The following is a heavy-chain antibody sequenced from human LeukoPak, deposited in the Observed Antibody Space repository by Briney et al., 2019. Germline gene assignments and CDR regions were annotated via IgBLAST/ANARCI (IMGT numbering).Heavy chain of an antibody. J-gene: IGHJ5*02. CDR2: ISGSGGST. D-gene: IGHD3-22*01. Sequence: GGSLRLSCAASGFTFSSYAMSWVRQAPGKGLEWVSAISGSGGSTYYADSVKGRFTISRDNSKNTPYLQMNSLRAEDTAVYYCAKVNPRYYDSTGLWFDPWGQGTLVTVSS. CDR3: AKVNPRYYDSTGLWFDP. CDR1: GFTFSSYA. V-gene: IGHV3-23*01.